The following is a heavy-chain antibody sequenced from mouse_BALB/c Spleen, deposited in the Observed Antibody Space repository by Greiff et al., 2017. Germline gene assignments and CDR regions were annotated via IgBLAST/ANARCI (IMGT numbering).Heavy chain of an antibody. J-gene: IGHJ4*01. CDR2: ISNGGGST. D-gene: IGHD2-10*02. Sequence: EVQRVESGGGLVQPGGSLKLSCAASGFTFSSYTMSWVRQTPEKRLEWVAYISNGGGSTYYPDTVKGRFTISRDNAKNTLYLQMSSLKSEDTAMYYCARHRYGNYAMDYWGQGTSVTVSS. CDR3: ARHRYGNYAMDY. CDR1: GFTFSSYT. V-gene: IGHV5-12-2*01.